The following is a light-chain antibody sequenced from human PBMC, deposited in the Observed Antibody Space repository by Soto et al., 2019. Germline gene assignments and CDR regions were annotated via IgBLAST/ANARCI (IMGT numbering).Light chain of an antibody. J-gene: IGKJ1*01. CDR1: QSVSSN. CDR2: GAS. V-gene: IGKV3-15*01. CDR3: QQYNKWPPGT. Sequence: EIVMTQSPATLSVSPGERATLSCRASQSVSSNLAWYQQKPGQAPRLLIYGASTRATGIPARFSGSGSGTEFALTISSLQSEDFAVYYCQQYNKWPPGTFGRGTKVEIK.